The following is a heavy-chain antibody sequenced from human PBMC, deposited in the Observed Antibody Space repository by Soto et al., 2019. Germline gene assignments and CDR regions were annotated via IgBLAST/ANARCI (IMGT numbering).Heavy chain of an antibody. D-gene: IGHD6-13*01. CDR3: ARDWAAAAKGSDY. CDR2: IWYDGSNK. CDR1: GFTFSSYS. J-gene: IGHJ4*02. V-gene: IGHV3-33*08. Sequence: GGSLRLSCAASGFTFSSYSMHWVRQAPGKGLEWVAVIWYDGSNKYYADSVKGRFTISRDNSKNTLYLQMNSLRAEDTAVYYCARDWAAAAKGSDYWGQGTLVTVSS.